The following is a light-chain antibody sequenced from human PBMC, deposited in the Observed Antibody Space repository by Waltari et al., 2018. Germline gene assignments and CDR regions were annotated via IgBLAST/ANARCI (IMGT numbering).Light chain of an antibody. CDR3: QQYNNLVLT. CDR1: QDIHKY. J-gene: IGKJ5*01. CDR2: GAS. V-gene: IGKV1-33*01. Sequence: DIQMTQSPSSLSASVGDRVTITCQASQDIHKYLNWYHQKPGKAPKLLISGASKLEMGVPSRFSGSGSGTDFTFTITSLQPEDIGIYYCQQYNNLVLTFGQGTRLEIK.